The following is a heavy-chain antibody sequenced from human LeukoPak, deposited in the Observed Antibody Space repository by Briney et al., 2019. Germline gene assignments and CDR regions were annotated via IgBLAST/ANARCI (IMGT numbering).Heavy chain of an antibody. CDR2: INSDGSST. CDR3: LRGDRRDY. CDR1: GFTFSSYW. J-gene: IGHJ4*02. V-gene: IGHV3-74*01. Sequence: GSLRLSCAASGFTFSSYWMHWVRQAPGKGLVWVSRINSDGSSTSYADSVKGRFIISRDNAKDSLYLQMNSLRVEDTAVYYCLRGDRRDYWGQGTLVTVSS.